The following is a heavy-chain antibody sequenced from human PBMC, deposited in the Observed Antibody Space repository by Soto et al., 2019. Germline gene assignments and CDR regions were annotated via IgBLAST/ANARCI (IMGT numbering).Heavy chain of an antibody. CDR2: INHSGST. D-gene: IGHD2-2*01. CDR1: GGSFSGYY. J-gene: IGHJ4*02. Sequence: SETLSLTCAVYGGSFSGYYWSWIRQPPGKGLEWIGEINHSGSTNYNPSLKSRVTISVDTSKNQFSLKLSSVTAADTAVYFFARELGYCSSTSCPLDYWGQGTLVTVSS. V-gene: IGHV4-34*01. CDR3: ARELGYCSSTSCPLDY.